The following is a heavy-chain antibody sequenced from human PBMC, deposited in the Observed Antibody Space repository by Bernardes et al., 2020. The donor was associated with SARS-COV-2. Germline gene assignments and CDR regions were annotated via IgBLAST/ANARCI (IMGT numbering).Heavy chain of an antibody. CDR1: GFTFSSYA. CDR3: ANDAGVDVFFDY. D-gene: IGHD7-27*01. CDR2: LNTDGENT. J-gene: IGHJ4*02. Sequence: GSLRLSCAASGFTFSSYAMSWVRQAPGKGLEWVSTLNTDGENTHYADSVKGRFTISRDNSKNMLYLQMNSLRAEDTAVYYCANDAGVDVFFDYWGQGTLVTVSS. V-gene: IGHV3-23*01.